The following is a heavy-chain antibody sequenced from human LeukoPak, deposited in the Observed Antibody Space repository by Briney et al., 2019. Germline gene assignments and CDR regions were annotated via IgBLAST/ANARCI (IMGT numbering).Heavy chain of an antibody. CDR2: IHDSGSS. Sequence: SQTLSLTCTVSADSLSSGGHYWAWIRQLPVKGREAIGFIHDSGSSRHNPSRKDRVAMSVDASRKQFALRLSSVTAADTAIYYCARGGNRFGGFYFDYWGQGIQVIVSS. D-gene: IGHD3-10*01. V-gene: IGHV4-31*03. CDR3: ARGGNRFGGFYFDY. CDR1: ADSLSSGGHY. J-gene: IGHJ4*02.